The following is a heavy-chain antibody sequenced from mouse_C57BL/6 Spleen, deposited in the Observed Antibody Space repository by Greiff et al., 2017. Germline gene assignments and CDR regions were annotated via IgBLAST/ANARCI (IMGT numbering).Heavy chain of an antibody. D-gene: IGHD4-1*01. CDR1: GYSITSGYY. CDR2: ISYDGSN. CDR3: ARGLGRAGYFDV. J-gene: IGHJ1*03. Sequence: VQLKESGPGLVKPSQSLSLTCSVTGYSITSGYYWNWIRQFPGNKLEWMGYISYDGSNNYNPSLKNRISITRDTSKNQFFLKLNSVTTEDTATYYCARGLGRAGYFDVWGTGTTVTVSS. V-gene: IGHV3-6*01.